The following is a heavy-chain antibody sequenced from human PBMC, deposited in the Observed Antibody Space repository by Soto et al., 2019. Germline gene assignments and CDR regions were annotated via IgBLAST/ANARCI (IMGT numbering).Heavy chain of an antibody. CDR3: ARAAYCTNGICPWFDP. V-gene: IGHV4-31*03. CDR2: IYYSGST. J-gene: IGHJ5*02. D-gene: IGHD2-8*01. CDR1: GGSISSGGYY. Sequence: QVQLQESGPGLVKPSQTLSLTCTVSGGSISSGGYYWSWIRQHPGKGLEWIGYIYYSGSTYYNPSLKSGITISVDTSKNQISLKLSSVTAVDTGVYYCARAAYCTNGICPWFDPWGQGTLVTVSS.